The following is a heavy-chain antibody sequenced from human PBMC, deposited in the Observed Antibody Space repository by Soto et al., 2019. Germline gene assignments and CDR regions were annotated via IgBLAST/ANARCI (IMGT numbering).Heavy chain of an antibody. D-gene: IGHD2-2*02. Sequence: SQTLSLTCATSGDSVSSNSAAWNWIRQSPSRGLEWLGRTYYRSKWYNDYAVSVKSRITINPDTSKNQFSLQLNSVTPEDTAVYYCARDRPYCSSTSCYTGWFDPWGQGTLVTVSS. J-gene: IGHJ5*02. CDR1: GDSVSSNSAA. CDR3: ARDRPYCSSTSCYTGWFDP. V-gene: IGHV6-1*01. CDR2: TYYRSKWYN.